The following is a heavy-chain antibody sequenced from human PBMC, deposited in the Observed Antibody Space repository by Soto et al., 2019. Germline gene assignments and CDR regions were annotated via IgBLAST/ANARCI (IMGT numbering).Heavy chain of an antibody. J-gene: IGHJ4*02. Sequence: PSETLSLTCTVSVGSMSSNYWSWIRQSAGKGLEWIGRIYTSGTTNYNPSIKSRVTMSVDTSKNRFSLKLTSVTAADTAVYYCARDQRLDSYSSPLYLYFDSWGQGSLVTVSS. CDR2: IYTSGTT. D-gene: IGHD6-19*01. CDR3: ARDQRLDSYSSPLYLYFDS. V-gene: IGHV4-4*07. CDR1: VGSMSSNY.